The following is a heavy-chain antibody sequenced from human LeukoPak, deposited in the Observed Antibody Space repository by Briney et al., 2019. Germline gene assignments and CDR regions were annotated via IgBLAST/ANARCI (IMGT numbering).Heavy chain of an antibody. Sequence: SQTLSLTCTVSGGSISSGDYYWSWIRQPPGKGLEWIGYIYYSGSTYYNPSLKSRVTISVDTSKNQFSLKRSSVTAADTAVYYCARDLADEYYFDYWGQGTLVTVSS. CDR2: IYYSGST. CDR3: ARDLADEYYFDY. CDR1: GGSISSGDYY. J-gene: IGHJ4*02. V-gene: IGHV4-30-4*08.